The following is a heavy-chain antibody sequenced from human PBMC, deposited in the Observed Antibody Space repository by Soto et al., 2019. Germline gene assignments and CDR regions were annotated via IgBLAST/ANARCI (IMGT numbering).Heavy chain of an antibody. CDR3: ARTWSSGSGSYCFDY. V-gene: IGHV4-39*07. Sequence: PSETLSLTCTVSCGSISSSSYYWSWIRQPPGKGPEWIGEINHSGSTNYNPSLKSRVTISVDTSKNQFSLKLSSVTAADTAVYYCARTWSSGSGSYCFDYWGQGTLVTVSS. J-gene: IGHJ4*02. CDR1: CGSISSSSYY. CDR2: INHSGST. D-gene: IGHD3-10*01.